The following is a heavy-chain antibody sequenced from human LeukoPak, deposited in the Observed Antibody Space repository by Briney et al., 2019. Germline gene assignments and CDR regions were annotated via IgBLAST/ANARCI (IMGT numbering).Heavy chain of an antibody. Sequence: GGSLRLSCAASGFPFISYGMHWVRQAPGKGLEWVAFIRYVGSNKYYADSVNGRFTISRDNSKNTLYLQMNSLRAEDTAVYYCAKDFSSSWHAGIDYWGQGTLVTVSS. CDR3: AKDFSSSWHAGIDY. J-gene: IGHJ4*02. CDR2: IRYVGSNK. CDR1: GFPFISYG. V-gene: IGHV3-30*02. D-gene: IGHD6-13*01.